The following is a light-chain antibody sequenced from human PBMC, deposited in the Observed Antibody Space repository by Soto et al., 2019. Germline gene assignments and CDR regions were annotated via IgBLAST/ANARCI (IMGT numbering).Light chain of an antibody. CDR1: SSNIGSNT. CDR3: AAWDDSLNGVV. Sequence: QSVLTQPPSASGTPGQRVTISCSGSSSNIGSNTVNWYQQLPGTAPKLLIYSNNQRPSGVPDRFSGSKSGTSASLAISGLQSEDEAAYYCAAWDDSLNGVVFGGGTKLTGL. CDR2: SNN. V-gene: IGLV1-44*01. J-gene: IGLJ2*01.